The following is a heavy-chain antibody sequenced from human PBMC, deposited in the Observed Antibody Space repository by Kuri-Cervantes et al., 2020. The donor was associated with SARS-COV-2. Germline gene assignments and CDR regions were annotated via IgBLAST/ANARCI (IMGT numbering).Heavy chain of an antibody. CDR3: SRMGDGYDFEY. CDR1: GFSLNTNGNR. J-gene: IGHJ4*02. V-gene: IGHV2-70*04. D-gene: IGHD5-24*01. CDR2: IDWDDDK. Sequence: SGPTLVKPTDTLTVTCTFSGFSLNTNGNRVSWIRQTPGKALEWLARIDWDDDKFYSTSLKSRLIISKDTSKNQVVLTLTNVDPGDTGTYYCSRMGDGYDFEYLGQGTVVTVSS.